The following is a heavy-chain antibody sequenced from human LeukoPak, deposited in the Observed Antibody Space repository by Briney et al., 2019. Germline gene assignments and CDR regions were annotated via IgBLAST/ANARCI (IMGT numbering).Heavy chain of an antibody. J-gene: IGHJ4*02. CDR3: AREVLRYYDSSGHPHYFDY. CDR2: ISRTSGYI. V-gene: IGHV3-21*06. Sequence: GGSLRLSCAASGFTFSYHSMSWVRQAPGKGLEWVSSISRTSGYIFYADSVKGRFTISRDNAKNSLYLQMNSLRVEDTAVYYCAREVLRYYDSSGHPHYFDYWGQGTLVTVSS. D-gene: IGHD3-22*01. CDR1: GFTFSYHS.